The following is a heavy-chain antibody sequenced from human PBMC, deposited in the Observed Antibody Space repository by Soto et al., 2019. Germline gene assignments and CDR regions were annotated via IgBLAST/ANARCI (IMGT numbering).Heavy chain of an antibody. CDR2: IIPIFGTA. V-gene: IGHV1-69*13. CDR3: ARGREYSYGSDY. J-gene: IGHJ4*02. Sequence: WASVKVSCKASGGTFSSYAISWVRQAPGQGLEWMGGIIPIFGTANYAQKFQGRVTITADESTSTAYMELSSLRSEDTAVYYCARGREYSYGSDYWGQGTLVTVSS. CDR1: GGTFSSYA. D-gene: IGHD5-18*01.